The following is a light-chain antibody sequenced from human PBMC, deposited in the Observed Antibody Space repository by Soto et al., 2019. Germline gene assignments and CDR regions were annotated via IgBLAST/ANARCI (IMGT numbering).Light chain of an antibody. CDR3: SSFTTSTAFVV. CDR2: DVS. V-gene: IGLV2-14*03. J-gene: IGLJ2*01. Sequence: QSALTQPASVSGSPGQSITISCTGTSSDLTYYNYVSWYQQHPGKAPKLMIYDVSNRPSGVSNRFSGAKSGNTASLTISGLQDEDEAYYYCSSFTTSTAFVVFGGGTKLTVL. CDR1: SSDLTYYNY.